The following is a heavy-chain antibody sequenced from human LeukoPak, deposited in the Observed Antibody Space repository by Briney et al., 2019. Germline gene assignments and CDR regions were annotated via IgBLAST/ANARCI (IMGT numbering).Heavy chain of an antibody. CDR1: GGSISNYY. CDR3: ARAGSIGSYYYFDY. J-gene: IGHJ4*02. D-gene: IGHD1-26*01. V-gene: IGHV4-59*01. CDR2: IYYSGST. Sequence: PSETLSLTCTVSGGSISNYYCSWIRQPPGKGLEWIGYIYYSGSTNYNPSLKSRVTISVDTSKNQFSLKLSSVTAADTAVYYCARAGSIGSYYYFDYWGQGALVTVSS.